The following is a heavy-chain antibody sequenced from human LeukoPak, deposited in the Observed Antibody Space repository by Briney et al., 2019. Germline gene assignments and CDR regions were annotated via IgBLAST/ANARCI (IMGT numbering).Heavy chain of an antibody. V-gene: IGHV4-34*01. CDR2: INHSGST. Sequence: SETLSLTCAVYGGSFSGYYWSWIRQPPGKGLEWIGEINHSGSTNYKPSLNSRVTMSLDTSKNQFSPKLSSVTAADSAIYYCARGQYSSGWYYFDYWGQGTLVTVSS. CDR3: ARGQYSSGWYYFDY. D-gene: IGHD6-19*01. J-gene: IGHJ4*02. CDR1: GGSFSGYY.